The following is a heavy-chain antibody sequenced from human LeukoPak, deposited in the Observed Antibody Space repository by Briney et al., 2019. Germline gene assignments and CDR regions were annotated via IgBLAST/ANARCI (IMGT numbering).Heavy chain of an antibody. V-gene: IGHV4-34*01. CDR3: ARDLPSYSGTHAFDI. CDR2: INHSGST. Sequence: PSETLSLTCAVYGGSFSGYYWSWIRQPPGKGLEWIGEINHSGSTNYNPSLKSRVTISVDTSKNQFSLKLSSVTAADTAVYYCARDLPSYSGTHAFDIWGRGTMVTVSS. CDR1: GGSFSGYY. D-gene: IGHD3-10*01. J-gene: IGHJ3*02.